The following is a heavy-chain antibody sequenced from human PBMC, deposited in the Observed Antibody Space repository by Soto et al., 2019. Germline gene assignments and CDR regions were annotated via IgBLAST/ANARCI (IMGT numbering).Heavy chain of an antibody. D-gene: IGHD6-13*01. V-gene: IGHV3-30*18. Sequence: QVQLVESGGGVVQPGRSLRLSCAASGFTFSSYGMHWVRQAPGKGLEWVAVISYDGSNKYYADSVKGRFTISRDNSKNTLYLQMNSLRAEDTAVYYCAKGSSSWYYFDYWGQGTLVTVSS. CDR1: GFTFSSYG. CDR2: ISYDGSNK. J-gene: IGHJ4*02. CDR3: AKGSSSWYYFDY.